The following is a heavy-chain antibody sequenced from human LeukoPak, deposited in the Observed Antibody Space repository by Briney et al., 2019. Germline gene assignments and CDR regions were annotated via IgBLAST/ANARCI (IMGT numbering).Heavy chain of an antibody. D-gene: IGHD3-10*01. CDR1: GYSISSGYY. Sequence: SETLSLTCTVSGYSISSGYYWGWIRQPPGQGLEWIGSIYHSGSTYYNPSLKSRVTILLDTSKNQFSLNLSSVTAADTAVYYCARRPRGVIIKTWFDSWGQGTLVTVSS. CDR3: ARRPRGVIIKTWFDS. V-gene: IGHV4-38-2*02. J-gene: IGHJ5*01. CDR2: IYHSGST.